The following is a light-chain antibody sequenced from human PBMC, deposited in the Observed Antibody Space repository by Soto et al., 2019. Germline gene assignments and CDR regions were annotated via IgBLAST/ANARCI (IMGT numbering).Light chain of an antibody. J-gene: IGLJ3*02. Sequence: QSALTQPPSVSGAPGQRVTISCTGSSSNIGAGYVVHWYQQLPGTAPKLLIYGNSNRPSGVPDRFSGSKSGTSASLAITGLQAEDEADYYYQSYDSSLSGWVFGGGTKLTVL. CDR1: SSNIGAGYV. V-gene: IGLV1-40*01. CDR2: GNS. CDR3: QSYDSSLSGWV.